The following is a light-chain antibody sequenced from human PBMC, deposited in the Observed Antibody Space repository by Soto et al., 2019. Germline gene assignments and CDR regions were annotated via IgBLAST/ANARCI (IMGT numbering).Light chain of an antibody. CDR1: PGISSD. CDR3: QQYNNWPPRT. J-gene: IGKJ1*01. V-gene: IGKV1-9*01. CDR2: AAS. Sequence: IQLVQTPAPASASVGERVTITCRASPGISSDLAWYQQKPGKAPRLLIFAASTWPSGVPARFSGSGSGTEFTLTISSLQSEDFAAYYCQQYNNWPPRTFGQGTQVEIK.